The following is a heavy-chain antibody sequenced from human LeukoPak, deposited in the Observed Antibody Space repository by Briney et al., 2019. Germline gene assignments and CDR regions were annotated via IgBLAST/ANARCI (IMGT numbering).Heavy chain of an antibody. CDR1: GHSISSDYY. V-gene: IGHV4-38-2*02. CDR3: TRDPGYASYMDV. Sequence: PSETLSLTCTVSGHSISSDYYWAWVRQPPGEGLEWIGSIYHSGSTYYGPALKNRVTISLDTSKNQFSLKLSSVTAADTAVYYCTRDPGYASYMDVWGKGTTVTASS. J-gene: IGHJ6*03. CDR2: IYHSGST. D-gene: IGHD1-1*01.